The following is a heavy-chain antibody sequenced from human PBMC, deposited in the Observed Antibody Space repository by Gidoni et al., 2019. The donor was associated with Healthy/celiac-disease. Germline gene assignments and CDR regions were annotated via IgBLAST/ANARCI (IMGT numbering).Heavy chain of an antibody. CDR3: ARDTDDSSGYYGFDY. V-gene: IGHV3-21*01. D-gene: IGHD3-22*01. CDR1: GFPFSRYS. CDR2: ISSSSSYI. Sequence: EVQLVESGGGLVKPGGSLSFPGAASGFPFSRYSMNWVRQAPGKGLEWVSSISSSSSYIYYADSVKGRFTISRDNAKNSLYLQMNSLRAEDTAVYYCARDTDDSSGYYGFDYWGQGTLVTVSS. J-gene: IGHJ4*02.